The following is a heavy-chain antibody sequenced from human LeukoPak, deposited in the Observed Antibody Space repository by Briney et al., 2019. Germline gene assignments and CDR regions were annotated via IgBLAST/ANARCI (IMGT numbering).Heavy chain of an antibody. CDR1: GFTFSNYW. D-gene: IGHD6-19*01. Sequence: PGGSLRLSCAASGFTFSNYWMGWVRQAPGKGLEWVANIKQDGSEIYYVDSVKGRFTISRDNAKNLVYLQMNSLRAEDTAVYHCGRFGYVAGVDLWGQGTLVTVSS. J-gene: IGHJ4*02. V-gene: IGHV3-7*01. CDR3: GRFGYVAGVDL. CDR2: IKQDGSEI.